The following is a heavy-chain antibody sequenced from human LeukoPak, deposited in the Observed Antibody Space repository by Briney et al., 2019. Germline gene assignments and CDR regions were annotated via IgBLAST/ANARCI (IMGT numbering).Heavy chain of an antibody. J-gene: IGHJ1*01. CDR2: IYYSGST. Sequence: SETLSLTCTVTGGSISSSSYYWGWIRQPPGKGLEWIGSIYYSGSTYYNPSLKSRVTISVDTSKNQFSLKLSSVTAADTAVYYCARFFVSYFQHWGQGTLVTVSS. D-gene: IGHD6-6*01. V-gene: IGHV4-39*07. CDR3: ARFFVSYFQH. CDR1: GGSISSSSYY.